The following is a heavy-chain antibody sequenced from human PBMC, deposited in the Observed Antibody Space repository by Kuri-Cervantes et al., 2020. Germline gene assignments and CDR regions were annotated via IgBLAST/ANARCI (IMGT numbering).Heavy chain of an antibody. CDR1: GGSISSYY. CDR2: IYYSGST. D-gene: IGHD3-10*01. Sequence: SETLSLTCTVSGGSISSYYWSWIRQPPGKGLEWIGYIYYSGSTNYNPSLKSRVTIPVDTSKNQFSLKLSSVTAADTAVYYCARDNLNFGFDYWGQGTLVTVSS. J-gene: IGHJ4*02. CDR3: ARDNLNFGFDY. V-gene: IGHV4-59*01.